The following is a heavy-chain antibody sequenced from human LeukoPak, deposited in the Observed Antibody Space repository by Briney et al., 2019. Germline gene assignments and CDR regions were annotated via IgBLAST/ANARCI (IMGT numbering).Heavy chain of an antibody. V-gene: IGHV1-18*01. CDR3: ATKKPRGVFYYYYYLDV. CDR2: ISAYNGNT. Sequence: WASVKVSCKASGYTFTSYGISWVRQAPGQGLEWMGWISAYNGNTNYAQKFQGRVTMTEDTSTDTAYMELSSLRSEDTAVYYCATKKPRGVFYYYYYLDVWGKGTTVTISS. J-gene: IGHJ6*03. CDR1: GYTFTSYG. D-gene: IGHD3-10*01.